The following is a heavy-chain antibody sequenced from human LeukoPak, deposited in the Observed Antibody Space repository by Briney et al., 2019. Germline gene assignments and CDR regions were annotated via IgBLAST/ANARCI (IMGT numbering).Heavy chain of an antibody. CDR3: GRDPRILYCSSTSCQGDYYYMDV. D-gene: IGHD2-2*01. CDR1: GGSISSGRYY. J-gene: IGHJ6*03. Sequence: TLSLTCTVSGGSISSGRYYWRWIRQPAGKGLEWIGRIYTSGSTNYNPSLKSRVTISVDTSKNQFSLKLRSVTAADTAVYYCGRDPRILYCSSTSCQGDYYYMDVWGKGTTVTVSS. V-gene: IGHV4-61*02. CDR2: IYTSGST.